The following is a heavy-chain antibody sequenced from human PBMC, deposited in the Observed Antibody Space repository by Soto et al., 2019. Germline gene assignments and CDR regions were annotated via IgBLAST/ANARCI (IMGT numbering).Heavy chain of an antibody. CDR1: VGSIISSSYY. J-gene: IGHJ4*02. Sequence: SETLSLTCTVSVGSIISSSYYWGWIRQPPGKGLEWIGSIYYSGSTYYNPSLKSRVTISVDTSKNQFSLKLSSVTAADTAVYYCARHMGSFSPFDYWGQGTLVTVSS. V-gene: IGHV4-39*01. CDR3: ARHMGSFSPFDY. D-gene: IGHD1-26*01. CDR2: IYYSGST.